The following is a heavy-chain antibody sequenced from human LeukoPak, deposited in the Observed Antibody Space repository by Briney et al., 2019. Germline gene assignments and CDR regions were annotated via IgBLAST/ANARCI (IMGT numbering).Heavy chain of an antibody. CDR1: GFTFSTHS. CDR3: ARTPDGADY. CDR2: IKQDGTEI. D-gene: IGHD3-10*01. V-gene: IGHV3-7*01. Sequence: GGSLRLSCTASGFTFSTHSMTWVRQAPGKGLEWVANIKQDGTEIFYVDSVRGRFIISRDNAENSLYLQMNSLRVEDTAVYYCARTPDGADYWGQGTLITVSS. J-gene: IGHJ4*02.